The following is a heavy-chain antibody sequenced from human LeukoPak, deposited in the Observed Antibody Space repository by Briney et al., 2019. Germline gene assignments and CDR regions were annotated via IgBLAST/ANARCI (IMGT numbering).Heavy chain of an antibody. Sequence: GGSLRLSCAASGFTFSSYSMNWVRQAPGKGLEWVSYISSSSSTIYYADSVKGRLTISRDNAKNSLYLQMNSLRAEDTAVYYCARAGVIWGQGTMVTVSS. V-gene: IGHV3-48*04. CDR1: GFTFSSYS. CDR3: ARAGVI. J-gene: IGHJ3*02. CDR2: ISSSSSTI.